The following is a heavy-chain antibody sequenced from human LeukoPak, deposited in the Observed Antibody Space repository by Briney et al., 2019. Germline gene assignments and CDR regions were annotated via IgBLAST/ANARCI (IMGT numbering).Heavy chain of an antibody. CDR1: GGTFSSYA. CDR3: ARDNYAGANWFDP. V-gene: IGHV1-69*05. D-gene: IGHD1-7*01. J-gene: IGHJ5*02. Sequence: SVKVSCKASGGTFSSYAISWVRQAPGQGLEWMGGIIPIFGTANYAQKFQGRVTITTDESTSTAYMELSSLKSEDTAVYYCARDNYAGANWFDPWGQGTLVTVSS. CDR2: IIPIFGTA.